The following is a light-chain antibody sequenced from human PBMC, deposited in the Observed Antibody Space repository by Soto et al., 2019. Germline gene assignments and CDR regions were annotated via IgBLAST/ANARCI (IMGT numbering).Light chain of an antibody. V-gene: IGKV3-20*01. J-gene: IGKJ1*01. Sequence: ELVLTQSPGTLSLSPGDRATLSCRASQSVSSTYLAWYQQRPGQAPRLLIYSSSSRASGIPDRFSGGGSGTDFTLTISRLEPEDFAVYYCQQYRTSPPTWTFGQGTKVEIK. CDR1: QSVSSTY. CDR2: SSS. CDR3: QQYRTSPPTWT.